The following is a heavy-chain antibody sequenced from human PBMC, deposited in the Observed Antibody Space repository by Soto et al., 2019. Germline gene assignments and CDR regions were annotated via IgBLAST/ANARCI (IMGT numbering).Heavy chain of an antibody. Sequence: PSETLSLTCTVSGGSISSGDYYWSWIRQPPGKGLEWIGYICYSGSTYYNPSLKSRVTISVDTSKNQFSLKLTSVTAADTAVYYCATYRKFFQIWGQGTKVTVSS. CDR2: ICYSGST. CDR1: GGSISSGDYY. V-gene: IGHV4-30-4*01. CDR3: ATYRKFFQI. J-gene: IGHJ3*02.